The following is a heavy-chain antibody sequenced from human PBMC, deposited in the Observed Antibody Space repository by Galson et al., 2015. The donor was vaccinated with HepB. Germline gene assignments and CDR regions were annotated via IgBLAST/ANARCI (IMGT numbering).Heavy chain of an antibody. D-gene: IGHD6-19*01. V-gene: IGHV3-23*01. CDR2: MSDNGDNT. CDR3: ATRSGASGWYSYFQH. J-gene: IGHJ1*01. Sequence: SLRLSCAASGFTFSSYAIMWVRQAPGKGLEWVSGMSDNGDNTFYADSVKGRFTFSRDISKNTVYLQMNSLRVEDTAVYYCATRSGASGWYSYFQHWGQGTLVTVSS. CDR1: GFTFSSYA.